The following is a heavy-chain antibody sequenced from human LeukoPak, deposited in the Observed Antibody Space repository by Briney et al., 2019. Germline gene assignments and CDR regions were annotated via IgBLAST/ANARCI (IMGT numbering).Heavy chain of an antibody. CDR3: AKSNRVVTPYYFDY. D-gene: IGHD4-23*01. CDR2: ISGSGGST. CDR1: GFTFSSYG. Sequence: GGSLRLSCAASGFTFSSYGMSWVRQAPGKGPEWVSAISGSGGSTYYADSVKGRFTISRDNSKNTLYLQMNSLRAEDTAVYYCAKSNRVVTPYYFDYWGQGTLVTVSS. V-gene: IGHV3-23*01. J-gene: IGHJ4*02.